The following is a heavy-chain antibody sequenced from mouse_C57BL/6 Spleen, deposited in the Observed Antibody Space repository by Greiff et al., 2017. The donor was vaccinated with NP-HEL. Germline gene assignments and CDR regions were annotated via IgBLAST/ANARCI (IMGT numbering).Heavy chain of an antibody. J-gene: IGHJ3*01. CDR1: GFTFSDYY. CDR3: ARQELRTGAWFAY. D-gene: IGHD2-4*01. V-gene: IGHV5-12*01. Sequence: EVKLMESGGGLAQPGGSLKLSCAASGFTFSDYYMYWVRQTPEQRLEWVAYISNGGGSTYYPDTVKGRFTISRDNATNTAYLQMSRLKSEDTAMYYCARQELRTGAWFAYWGQGTLVTVSA. CDR2: ISNGGGST.